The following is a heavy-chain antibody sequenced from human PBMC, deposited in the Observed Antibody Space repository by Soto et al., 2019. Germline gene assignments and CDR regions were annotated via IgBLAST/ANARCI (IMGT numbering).Heavy chain of an antibody. J-gene: IGHJ6*03. CDR3: ARRARPDFYYMDV. CDR1: GFTLSGYA. D-gene: IGHD6-6*01. V-gene: IGHV3-64*01. Sequence: SLRLSCAASGFTLSGYAMDWVRQAPGKGLEYVSGISSNGVGTYYANSVQDRFTISRDNSKNTVYLQMGSLRHEDMAVFYCARRARPDFYYMDVWGKGTTVTVSS. CDR2: ISSNGVGT.